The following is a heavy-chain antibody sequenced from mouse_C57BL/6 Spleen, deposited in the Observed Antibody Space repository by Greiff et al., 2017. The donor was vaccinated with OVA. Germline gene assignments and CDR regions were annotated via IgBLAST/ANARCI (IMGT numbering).Heavy chain of an antibody. J-gene: IGHJ4*01. CDR3: AREGDYYGSSYVYYAMDY. CDR1: GYAFSSSW. V-gene: IGHV1-82*01. D-gene: IGHD1-1*01. CDR2: IYPGDGDT. Sequence: QVHVKQSGPELVKPGASVKISCKASGYAFSSSWMNWVKQRPGKGLEWIGRIYPGDGDTNYNGKFKGKATLTADKSSSTAYMQLSSLTSEDSAVYFCAREGDYYGSSYVYYAMDYWGQGTSVTVSS.